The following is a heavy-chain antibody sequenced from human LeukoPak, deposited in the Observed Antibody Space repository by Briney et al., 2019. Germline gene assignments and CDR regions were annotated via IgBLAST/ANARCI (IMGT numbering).Heavy chain of an antibody. CDR2: IWNDGSNE. J-gene: IGHJ4*02. V-gene: IGHV3-33*01. CDR1: GFSLSTYG. D-gene: IGHD3-10*01. Sequence: PGGSLRLSCAASGFSLSTYGMHWVRQAPGKGLEWMAVIWNDGSNEYYADPVKGRFTISRDNSKNTPYLQMNSLRAEDTALYYCARASGPFDYWGQGTLVTVSS. CDR3: ARASGPFDY.